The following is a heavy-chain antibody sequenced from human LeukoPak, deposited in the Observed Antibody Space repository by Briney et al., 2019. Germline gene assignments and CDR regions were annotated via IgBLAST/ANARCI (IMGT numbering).Heavy chain of an antibody. CDR3: ASLIVVDPNDAFDI. CDR2: IYYSGST. D-gene: IGHD3-22*01. V-gene: IGHV4-59*12. J-gene: IGHJ3*02. CDR1: GGSISSYY. Sequence: SETLSLTCTVSGGSISSYYWSWIRQPPGKGLEWIGYIYYSGSTNYNPSLKSRVTISVDTSKNQFSLKLSSVTAADTAVYYCASLIVVDPNDAFDIWGQGTMVTVSS.